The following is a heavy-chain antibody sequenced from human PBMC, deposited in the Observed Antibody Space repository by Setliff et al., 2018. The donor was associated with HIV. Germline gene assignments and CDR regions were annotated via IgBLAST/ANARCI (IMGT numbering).Heavy chain of an antibody. CDR1: GESFSGHH. V-gene: IGHV4-34*01. J-gene: IGHJ3*02. Sequence: SETLSLTCAACGESFSGHHYSWIRQSPGKGLEWIGKINHSGNINYNPSLKSRVPISIDTFTADESTKTAQMELSGLTFEDTAVYYCAKGPNFEDAFDIWGQGTVVTVSS. D-gene: IGHD2-8*01. CDR2: INHSGNI. CDR3: AKGPNFEDAFDI.